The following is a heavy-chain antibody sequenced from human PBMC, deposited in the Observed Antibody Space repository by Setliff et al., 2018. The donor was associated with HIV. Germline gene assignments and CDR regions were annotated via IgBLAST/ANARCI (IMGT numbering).Heavy chain of an antibody. CDR2: IFYSGHT. J-gene: IGHJ4*02. Sequence: PSETLSLTCIVSGGSISSSSYYWGWIRQPPGKGLEWIGNIFYSGHTFYNPSLKSRVSISVDTSKNQFSLKLTSVTAADTAVYFCARDLRGARWYFDYWGQGTLVTVSS. D-gene: IGHD3-10*01. CDR1: GGSISSSSYY. V-gene: IGHV4-39*07. CDR3: ARDLRGARWYFDY.